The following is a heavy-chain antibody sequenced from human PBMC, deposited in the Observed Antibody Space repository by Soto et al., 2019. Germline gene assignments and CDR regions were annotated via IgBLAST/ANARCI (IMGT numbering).Heavy chain of an antibody. J-gene: IGHJ2*01. CDR3: ARQLMISRYFDL. CDR2: IYYSGST. Sequence: QLQLQESGPGLVKPSETLSLTCTVSGGSISSSSYYWGWIRQPPGKGLEWIGSIYYSGSTYYNPSLKSRVTTSVDTSKNQFFLKLSSVTAADTAVYYCARQLMISRYFDLWGRGTLVTVSS. CDR1: GGSISSSSYY. D-gene: IGHD3-16*01. V-gene: IGHV4-39*01.